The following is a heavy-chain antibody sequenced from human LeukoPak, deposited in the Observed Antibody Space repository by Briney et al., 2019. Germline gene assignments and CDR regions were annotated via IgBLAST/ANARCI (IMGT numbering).Heavy chain of an antibody. J-gene: IGHJ4*02. CDR2: IHYTGFT. CDR1: GGAITGYF. V-gene: IGHV4-59*12. CDR3: ARGGSYLTSFDY. Sequence: SETLSLTCAVSGGAITGYFWGWIRQPPGKGLEWIGYIHYTGFTSYNASLKSRITISVDTSKNQFPLKLSSVTAADTAVYYCARGGSYLTSFDYWGQGTLVTVSS. D-gene: IGHD1-26*01.